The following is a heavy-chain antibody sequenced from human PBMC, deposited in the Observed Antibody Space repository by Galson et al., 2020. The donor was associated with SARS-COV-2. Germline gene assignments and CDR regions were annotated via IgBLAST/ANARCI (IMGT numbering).Heavy chain of an antibody. J-gene: IGHJ6*02. D-gene: IGHD1-1*01. CDR1: GGSISSFY. CDR2: NYKSGST. V-gene: IGHV4-59*01. CDR3: GRDLGLTTNGGRGMDV. Sequence: SQTLSLTCSVTGGSISSFYWSWIRRPPGKGLEWIGNNYKSGSTSYNPSLKSRVTISVDTSKNQVSLKLSSVTAADTAVYYCGRDLGLTTNGGRGMDVWGQGTTVTVS.